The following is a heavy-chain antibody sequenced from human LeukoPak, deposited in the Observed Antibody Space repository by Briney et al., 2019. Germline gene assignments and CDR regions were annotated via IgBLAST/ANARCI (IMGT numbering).Heavy chain of an antibody. CDR3: ARRADYHMDV. V-gene: IGHV4-38-2*02. CDR1: GLSISSGYY. Sequence: SETLSLTCNVSGLSISSGYYWGWIRQPPGKGLECIGSIYHSGNIYYNPSLKSRVTISVDTSKNQFSVKLSSVTAADTAVYYCARRADYHMDVWGKGTTVTVSS. J-gene: IGHJ6*03. CDR2: IYHSGNI.